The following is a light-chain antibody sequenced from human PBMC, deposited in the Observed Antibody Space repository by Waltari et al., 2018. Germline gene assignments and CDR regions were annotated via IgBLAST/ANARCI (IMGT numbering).Light chain of an antibody. J-gene: IGLJ1*01. CDR2: QDS. CDR1: KLGDKY. Sequence: SYELTQPPSVSVSPGQTASITCPGDKLGDKYACWYQQKPDQSPVLVIHQDSKRPSRIPERFSGSNSGNTATLTISGTQAMDEADYYCQAWDSSTASYVFGTGTKVTVL. CDR3: QAWDSSTASYV. V-gene: IGLV3-1*01.